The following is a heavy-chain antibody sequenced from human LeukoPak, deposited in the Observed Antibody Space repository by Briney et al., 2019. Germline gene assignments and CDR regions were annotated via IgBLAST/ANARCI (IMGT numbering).Heavy chain of an antibody. V-gene: IGHV3-48*01. CDR2: ISSSSSTT. J-gene: IGHJ4*02. CDR3: ARDENSWNDDGDY. Sequence: PGGSLRLSCAASGFTFSSYSMNWVRQAPGKGLEWVSYISSSSSTTYYADSVGGRFTISRDNAKNSLYLQMSSLRAGDTAMYYCARDENSWNDDGDYWGQGTLVTVSS. D-gene: IGHD1-1*01. CDR1: GFTFSSYS.